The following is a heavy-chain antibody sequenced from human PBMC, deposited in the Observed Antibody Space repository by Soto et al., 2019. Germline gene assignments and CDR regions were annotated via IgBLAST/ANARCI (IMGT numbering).Heavy chain of an antibody. Sequence: SETLSLTCTVSGGSISSYYWSWIRQPPGKGLEWIGYIYYSGSTNYNPSLKSRVTISVDTSKNQFSLKLSSVTAADTAVYYCARWEAYCGGDCWPYFEYWGQGTLVTVSS. CDR3: ARWEAYCGGDCWPYFEY. CDR2: IYYSGST. J-gene: IGHJ4*02. CDR1: GGSISSYY. V-gene: IGHV4-59*01. D-gene: IGHD2-21*01.